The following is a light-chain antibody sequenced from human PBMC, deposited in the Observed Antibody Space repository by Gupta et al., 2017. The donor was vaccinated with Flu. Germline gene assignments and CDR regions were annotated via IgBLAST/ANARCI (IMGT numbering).Light chain of an antibody. CDR2: DVS. CDR1: GSDVGAYDS. V-gene: IGLV2-14*01. CDR3: SSYTSSSTLL. J-gene: IGLJ2*01. Sequence: QSALTQPASVSESPGQSITISCTGSGSDVGAYDSVSWYQHHPGKAPILMIYDVSKRPSGVSNRFSGSKSGSTASLTISGLQADDDADYYCSSYTSSSTLLFGGGTKLTV.